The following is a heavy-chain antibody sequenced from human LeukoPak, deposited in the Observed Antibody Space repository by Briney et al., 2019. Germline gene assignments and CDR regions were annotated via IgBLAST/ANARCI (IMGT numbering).Heavy chain of an antibody. Sequence: PGASVKVSCKASGYSFTKYGISWVRQAPGQGLEWMGWISAYNNNTNYAQKLQGWVTMTTDTSTSTANMELRSLRSDDTAVYYCARGLLAYSSSPGDNYYYGMDVWGQGTTVTVSS. CDR1: GYSFTKYG. D-gene: IGHD6-6*01. CDR2: ISAYNNNT. J-gene: IGHJ6*02. V-gene: IGHV1-18*01. CDR3: ARGLLAYSSSPGDNYYYGMDV.